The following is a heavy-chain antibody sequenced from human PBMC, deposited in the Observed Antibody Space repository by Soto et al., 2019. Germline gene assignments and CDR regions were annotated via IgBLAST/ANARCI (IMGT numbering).Heavy chain of an antibody. CDR1: GGSISSYY. V-gene: IGHV4-59*01. CDR3: ARDNIVGILTGYHSFDY. J-gene: IGHJ4*02. CDR2: IYYSGST. D-gene: IGHD3-9*01. Sequence: SETLSLTCTGSGGSISSYYWSWIRQPPGKGLEWIGYIYYSGSTNYNPSLKSRVTISVDTSKNQFSLKLSSVTAADTAVYYCARDNIVGILTGYHSFDYWGQGTRVTVSS.